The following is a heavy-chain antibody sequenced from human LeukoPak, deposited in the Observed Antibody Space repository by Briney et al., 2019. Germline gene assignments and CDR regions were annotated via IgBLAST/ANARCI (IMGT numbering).Heavy chain of an antibody. CDR3: AKGAGGFSYYNWFDP. Sequence: SETLSLTCAVYGGSFSGYYWSWIRQPPGKGLEWIGEINHSGTTHYNPSLESRVTISVDTSKNQFSLKLASVTAADTAIYYCAKGAGGFSYYNWFDPWGQGTLVTVSS. CDR1: GGSFSGYY. V-gene: IGHV4-34*01. CDR2: INHSGTT. J-gene: IGHJ5*02. D-gene: IGHD5-18*01.